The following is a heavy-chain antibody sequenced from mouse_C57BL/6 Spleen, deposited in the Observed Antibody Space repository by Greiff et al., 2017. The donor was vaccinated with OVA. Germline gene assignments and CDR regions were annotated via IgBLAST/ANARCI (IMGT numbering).Heavy chain of an antibody. CDR1: GYAFTNYL. D-gene: IGHD2-4*01. Sequence: QVQLQQSGAELVRPGTSVKVSCKASGYAFTNYLIEWVKQRPGQGLEWIGVINPGSGGTNYNEKFKGKATLTADKSSSTAYMQLSSLTSEDSAVYFCARSDDYEGAMDYWGQGTSVTVSS. CDR2: INPGSGGT. J-gene: IGHJ4*01. V-gene: IGHV1-54*01. CDR3: ARSDDYEGAMDY.